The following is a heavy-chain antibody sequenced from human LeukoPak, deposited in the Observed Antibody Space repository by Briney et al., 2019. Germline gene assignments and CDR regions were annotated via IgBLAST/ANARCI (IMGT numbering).Heavy chain of an antibody. CDR3: ARSAAYYYDSSGYQGHNWFDP. D-gene: IGHD3-22*01. CDR1: GGTFSSYA. Sequence: SVKVSCKASGGTFSSYAISWVRQAPGQGLEGMGRIIPIFGKANYAQKFQARVTITTDESTSTAYMELSSLRSEDTAVYYCARSAAYYYDSSGYQGHNWFDPWGQGTLVTVSS. CDR2: IIPIFGKA. V-gene: IGHV1-69*05. J-gene: IGHJ5*02.